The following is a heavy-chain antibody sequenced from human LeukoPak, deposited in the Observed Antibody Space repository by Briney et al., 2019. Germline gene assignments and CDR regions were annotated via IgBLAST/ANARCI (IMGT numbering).Heavy chain of an antibody. Sequence: ASVKVSCKASGYTFTSYDINWVRQATGQGLEWMGWMNPNSGNTGYAQKFQGRVTMTRNTSISTAYMELSSLRSEGTAVYYCARGSTVASYYYYYMDVWGKGTTVTISS. J-gene: IGHJ6*03. CDR3: ARGSTVASYYYYYMDV. CDR1: GYTFTSYD. CDR2: MNPNSGNT. D-gene: IGHD4-23*01. V-gene: IGHV1-8*01.